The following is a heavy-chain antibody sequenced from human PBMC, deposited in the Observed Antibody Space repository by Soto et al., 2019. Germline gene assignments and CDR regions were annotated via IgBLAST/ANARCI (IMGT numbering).Heavy chain of an antibody. D-gene: IGHD3-10*01. V-gene: IGHV4-59*11. J-gene: IGHJ6*02. Sequence: ASETLSLTCTVSGGSISGHHWSWIRQPPGKGLEWIGFIYNSGSTNYNPSLESRVAISVDTSKNQFSLKVRSVIAADTAVYYCATYSASGNMYYFGMDVWGQGTTVTVSS. CDR2: IYNSGST. CDR3: ATYSASGNMYYFGMDV. CDR1: GGSISGHH.